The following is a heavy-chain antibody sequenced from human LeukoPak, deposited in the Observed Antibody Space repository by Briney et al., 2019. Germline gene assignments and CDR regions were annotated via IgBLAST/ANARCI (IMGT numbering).Heavy chain of an antibody. J-gene: IGHJ6*02. CDR2: IIPILGIA. D-gene: IGHD2-15*01. CDR1: GGTFSSYA. Sequence: ASVKVSCKASGGTFSSYAISWVRQAPGQGLEWMGRIIPILGIANYAQKLQGRVTMTTDTSTSTAYMELRSLRSGDTAVYYCARARWSKPTSYYYGMDVWGQGTTVTVPS. CDR3: ARARWSKPTSYYYGMDV. V-gene: IGHV1-69*04.